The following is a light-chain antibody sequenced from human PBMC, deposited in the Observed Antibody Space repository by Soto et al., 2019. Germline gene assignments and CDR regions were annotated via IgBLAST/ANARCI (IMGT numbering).Light chain of an antibody. J-gene: IGLJ2*01. CDR3: CSYAGSFTYVL. Sequence: QSVLTQPRSVSGSPGQSATISCTGTSSDVGGYNYVSWYQQHPGKAPKLMIYDVSKRPSGVPDRFSGSKSGNTASLTISGLQAEDEADYYCCSYAGSFTYVLFGGGTKLTVL. V-gene: IGLV2-11*01. CDR1: SSDVGGYNY. CDR2: DVS.